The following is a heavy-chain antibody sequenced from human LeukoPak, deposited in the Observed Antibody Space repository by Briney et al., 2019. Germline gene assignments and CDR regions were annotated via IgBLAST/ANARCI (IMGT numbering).Heavy chain of an antibody. CDR3: VRDFRSADY. J-gene: IGHJ4*02. CDR2: VCPDGPVT. Sequence: GGSLRLSCAASGFTFSIYCMHWVRQAPGKGPMWVSRVCPDGPVTNYADSVKARFSISRDNARNTVYLQMNSLRAEDTAIYYCVRDFRSADYWGQGTLVTVSS. CDR1: GFTFSIYC. V-gene: IGHV3-74*01.